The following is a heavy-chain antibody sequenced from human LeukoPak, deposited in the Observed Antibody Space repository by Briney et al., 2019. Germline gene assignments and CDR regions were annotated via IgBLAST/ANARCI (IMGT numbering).Heavy chain of an antibody. D-gene: IGHD1-1*01. CDR1: GGSISSNNW. CDR3: ARVNINNWHSCDY. CDR2: IYHSGSP. J-gene: IGHJ4*02. V-gene: IGHV4-4*02. Sequence: PFETLSLTCAVSGGSISSNNWWGWVRQPPGKGLEWIGEIYHSGSPNYNPSLKSRVTISVDKSRNHFSLNLSSVTAADTAVYYCARVNINNWHSCDYWGQGTLVNVSS.